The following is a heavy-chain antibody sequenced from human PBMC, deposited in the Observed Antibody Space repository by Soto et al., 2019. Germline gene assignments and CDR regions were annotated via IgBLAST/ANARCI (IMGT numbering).Heavy chain of an antibody. Sequence: QVQLVESGGGVVQPGRSLRLSCAASGFTFSSYGMHWVRQAPGKGLEWEAVIWYDGSNKYYADSVKGRFTISRDNSKNTVHLQMHSLSAEDKAVYYCARRNQLPAHYFYYYGMDVLGQGTTVTVSS. CDR3: ARRNQLPAHYFYYYGMDV. D-gene: IGHD2-2*01. CDR1: GFTFSSYG. J-gene: IGHJ6*02. CDR2: IWYDGSNK. V-gene: IGHV3-33*01.